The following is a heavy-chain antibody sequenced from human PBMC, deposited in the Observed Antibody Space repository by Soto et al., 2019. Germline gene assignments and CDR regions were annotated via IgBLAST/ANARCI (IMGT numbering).Heavy chain of an antibody. CDR3: ARGGYCSGGSCYSGYYYYYYGMDG. Sequence: PGGSLRLSCAASGFTFSNYWMSWVRQAPGNGLEWVANINQDGSEKYYVDSVKGRFTISRDNAKNSLYLQMNSLRAEDTAVYYCARGGYCSGGSCYSGYYYYYYGMDGWGQGTTVTVSS. V-gene: IGHV3-7*01. J-gene: IGHJ6*02. CDR1: GFTFSNYW. D-gene: IGHD2-15*01. CDR2: INQDGSEK.